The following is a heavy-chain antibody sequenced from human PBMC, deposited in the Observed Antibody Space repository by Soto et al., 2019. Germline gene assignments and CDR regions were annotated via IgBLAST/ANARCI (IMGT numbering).Heavy chain of an antibody. CDR3: ARARGARYFDY. J-gene: IGHJ4*02. CDR1: GCSINSYD. CDR2: IYYSGST. V-gene: IGHV4-59*08. D-gene: IGHD2-15*01. Sequence: PSETLSLTCTVSGCSINSYDWSWTRQPPGKGLEWIGYIYYSGSTYYNPSLKSRVTISVDTSKNQFSLKLSSVTAADTAVYYCARARGARYFDYWGQGTLVTVSS.